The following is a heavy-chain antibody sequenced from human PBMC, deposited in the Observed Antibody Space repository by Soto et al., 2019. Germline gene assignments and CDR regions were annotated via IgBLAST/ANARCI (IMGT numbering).Heavy chain of an antibody. Sequence: SETLSLTCTVSGDSITSYYWSWIRQPPGKGLEWVGYISYTGSTIYSPSLKSRVTMSVDTSKNQFSLKLTSVTAADTAVYFCARGGWYIDYWGQGTLVTVSS. CDR2: ISYTGST. CDR1: GDSITSYY. V-gene: IGHV4-59*13. CDR3: ARGGWYIDY. D-gene: IGHD6-19*01. J-gene: IGHJ4*02.